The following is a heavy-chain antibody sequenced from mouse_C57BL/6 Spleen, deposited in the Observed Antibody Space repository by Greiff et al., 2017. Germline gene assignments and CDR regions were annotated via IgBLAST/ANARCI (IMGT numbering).Heavy chain of an antibody. D-gene: IGHD2-4*01. J-gene: IGHJ1*03. Sequence: EVKLVESGGGLVKPGGSLKLSCAASGFTFSSYAMSWVRQTPEKRLEWVATISDGGSYTYYPDNVKGRFTISRDNAKNNLYLQMSHLKSEDTAMYYCAREAITKYFDVWGTGTTVTVSS. CDR2: ISDGGSYT. CDR3: AREAITKYFDV. CDR1: GFTFSSYA. V-gene: IGHV5-4*01.